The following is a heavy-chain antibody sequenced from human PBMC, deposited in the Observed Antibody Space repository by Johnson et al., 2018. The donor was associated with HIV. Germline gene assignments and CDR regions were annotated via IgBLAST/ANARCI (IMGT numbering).Heavy chain of an antibody. CDR2: IRYDGSNK. Sequence: QVLLVESGGGVVQPGGSLRLSCAASGFTFSSYGMHWVRQAPGKGLEWVAFIRYDGSNKYSADSVKGRFSISRNNSRDTLYLQMNSLRPEDTAVYYCAKVRRAYYEDAFDIWGQGTMVTVSS. D-gene: IGHD3-22*01. V-gene: IGHV3-30*02. CDR1: GFTFSSYG. J-gene: IGHJ3*02. CDR3: AKVRRAYYEDAFDI.